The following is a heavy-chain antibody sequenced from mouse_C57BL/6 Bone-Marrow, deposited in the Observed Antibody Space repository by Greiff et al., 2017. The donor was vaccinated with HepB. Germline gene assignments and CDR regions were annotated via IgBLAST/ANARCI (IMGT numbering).Heavy chain of an antibody. Sequence: QVQLKESGAELVKPGASVKMSCKASGYTFTSYWITWVKQRPGQGLEWIGDIYPGSGSTNYNEKFKSKATLTVDTSSSPAYMQLSSLTSEDSAVYYCARWNLDYDGYYDAMDYWGQGTSVTVSS. V-gene: IGHV1-55*01. J-gene: IGHJ4*01. CDR3: ARWNLDYDGYYDAMDY. CDR2: IYPGSGST. D-gene: IGHD2-3*01. CDR1: GYTFTSYW.